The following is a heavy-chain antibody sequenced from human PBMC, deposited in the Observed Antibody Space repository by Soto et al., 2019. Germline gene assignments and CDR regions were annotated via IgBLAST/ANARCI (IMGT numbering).Heavy chain of an antibody. V-gene: IGHV4-31*03. CDR2: IYYTGNT. CDR3: ASGGSDYDSSGRPSFYFGY. J-gene: IGHJ4*02. Sequence: QVQLQESGPGLVKPSQTLSLTCTVSGGSISSGGYYWSWIRQHPGKVLEWIGYIYYTGNTYYNPSLRSRVTISVETSKNQFSLKLSSVTAADTAVYYCASGGSDYDSSGRPSFYFGYWGQGTLVTVSS. D-gene: IGHD3-22*01. CDR1: GGSISSGGYY.